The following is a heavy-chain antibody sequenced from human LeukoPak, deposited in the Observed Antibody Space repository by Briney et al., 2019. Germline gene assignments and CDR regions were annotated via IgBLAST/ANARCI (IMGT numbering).Heavy chain of an antibody. CDR1: GFTFSSNY. D-gene: IGHD3-22*01. CDR3: ARSYDSSGYWPYFDY. V-gene: IGHV3-53*05. Sequence: GGSLRLSCAASGFTFSSNYMSWVRQAPGKGLEWVSVIYSGGSTYYADSVKGRFTISRDNSKNTLDLQMNSLRAEDTAVYYCARSYDSSGYWPYFDYWGQGTLVTVSS. J-gene: IGHJ4*02. CDR2: IYSGGST.